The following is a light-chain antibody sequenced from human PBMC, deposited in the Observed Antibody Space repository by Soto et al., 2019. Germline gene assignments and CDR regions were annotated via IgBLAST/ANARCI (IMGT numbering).Light chain of an antibody. CDR2: WAS. J-gene: IGKJ4*01. V-gene: IGKV4-1*01. CDR3: QQYYDTPLT. CDR1: QSVLYSSNNKNY. Sequence: DIVMTQSPDSLAVSLGERATINCKSSQSVLYSSNNKNYLAWYQQKPGQPPKMVINWASTRESGVPDRFSGSGSGTDFTLTISRLQAEDVAVYYCQQYYDTPLTFGGGTRV.